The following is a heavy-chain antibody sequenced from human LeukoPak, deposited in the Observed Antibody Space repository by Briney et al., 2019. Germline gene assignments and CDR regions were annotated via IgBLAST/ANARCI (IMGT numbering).Heavy chain of an antibody. V-gene: IGHV3-23*01. Sequence: PGGSLRLSCAASAFTFSSYAMSWVRQAPGKGLEWVSTISNSGGTTYYADSVKGRFTISRDDSENTLYLQMNSLRAEDTAVYYCAKATGYLLWGQGTLVTVSS. CDR1: AFTFSSYA. CDR2: ISNSGGTT. CDR3: AKATGYLL. J-gene: IGHJ4*02. D-gene: IGHD1-14*01.